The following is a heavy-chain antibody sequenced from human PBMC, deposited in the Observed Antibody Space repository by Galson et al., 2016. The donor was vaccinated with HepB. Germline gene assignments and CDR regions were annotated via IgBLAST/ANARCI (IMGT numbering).Heavy chain of an antibody. CDR2: VYYSGST. D-gene: IGHD2-2*01. J-gene: IGHJ4*02. Sequence: ETLSLTCTVSGGSVSSSTYFWSWIRQPPGKGLEWIGYVYYSGSTNYNPSLKSRVTISVDTPKNQFSLKLSSVTAADTAVYYCARWGTSITSYFFDYWGQGTLVTVSS. CDR1: GGSVSSSTYF. V-gene: IGHV4-61*01. CDR3: ARWGTSITSYFFDY.